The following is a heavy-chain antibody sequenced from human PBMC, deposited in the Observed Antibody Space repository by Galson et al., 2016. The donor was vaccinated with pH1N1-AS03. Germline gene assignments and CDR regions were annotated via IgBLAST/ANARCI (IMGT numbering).Heavy chain of an antibody. J-gene: IGHJ3*02. Sequence: SVKVSCKASGGTFSRSTISWVRQAPGHGLEWMGRIIPIFNTINYAQKLRGRVTMTVDESTSTAYRDLSIFRYENSAIYYCCVSVTPSSFTDAFDIWGQGTTVTVSS. CDR1: GGTFSRST. V-gene: IGHV1-69*13. D-gene: IGHD5-18*01. CDR3: CVSVTPSSFTDAFDI. CDR2: IIPIFNTI.